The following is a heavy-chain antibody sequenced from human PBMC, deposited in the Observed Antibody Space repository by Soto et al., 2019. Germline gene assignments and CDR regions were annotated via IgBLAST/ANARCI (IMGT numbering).Heavy chain of an antibody. D-gene: IGHD3-22*01. Sequence: PGESLKISCKGSGYSFTSYWIGWVRQMPGKGLEWMGRIDPSDSQTYYSPSFRGHVTISATKSITTVFLQWSSLRASDTAMYYCARQIYDSDTGPNFQYYFESWGQGTPVTVSS. CDR1: GYSFTSYW. CDR2: IDPSDSQT. J-gene: IGHJ4*02. CDR3: ARQIYDSDTGPNFQYYFES. V-gene: IGHV5-10-1*01.